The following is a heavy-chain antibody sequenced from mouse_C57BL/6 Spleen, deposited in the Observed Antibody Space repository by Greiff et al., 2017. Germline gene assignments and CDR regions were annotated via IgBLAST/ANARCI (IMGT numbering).Heavy chain of an antibody. CDR1: GYTLTDYN. J-gene: IGHJ2*01. D-gene: IGHD2-3*01. Sequence: VQLKQSGPELVKPGASVKIPCKASGYTLTDYNMDWVKQSHGKSLEWIGDINPNNGGTIYNQKFKGKATLTVDKSSSTAYMELRSLTSEDTAVYYCARRCFDDGYPYYFDYWGQGTTLTVSS. V-gene: IGHV1-18*01. CDR3: ARRCFDDGYPYYFDY. CDR2: INPNNGGT.